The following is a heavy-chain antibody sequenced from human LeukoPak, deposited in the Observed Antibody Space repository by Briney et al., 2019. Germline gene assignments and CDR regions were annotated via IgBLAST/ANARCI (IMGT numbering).Heavy chain of an antibody. CDR1: GFTFSSYS. V-gene: IGHV3-30*03. Sequence: GGSLRLSCAASGFTFSSYSMNWVRQAPGKGLEWVAVISYDGSNKYYADSVKGRFTISRDNSKNTLYLQMNSLRAEDTAVYYCARTSGYDSAGTSAGKTDYWGQGTLVTVSS. CDR2: ISYDGSNK. CDR3: ARTSGYDSAGTSAGKTDY. J-gene: IGHJ4*02. D-gene: IGHD5-12*01.